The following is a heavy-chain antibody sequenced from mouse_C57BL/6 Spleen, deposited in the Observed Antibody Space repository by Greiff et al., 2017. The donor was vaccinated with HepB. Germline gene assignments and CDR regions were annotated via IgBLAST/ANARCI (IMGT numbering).Heavy chain of an antibody. CDR1: GYTFTSYT. Sequence: QVTLKESGAELARPGASVKMSCKASGYTFTSYTMHWVKQRPGQGLEWIGYINPSSGYTKYNQKFKDKATLTADKSSSTAYMQLSSLTSEDSAVYYCASPAYYSNYENYFDYWGQGTTLTVSS. D-gene: IGHD2-5*01. J-gene: IGHJ2*01. CDR2: INPSSGYT. CDR3: ASPAYYSNYENYFDY. V-gene: IGHV1-4*01.